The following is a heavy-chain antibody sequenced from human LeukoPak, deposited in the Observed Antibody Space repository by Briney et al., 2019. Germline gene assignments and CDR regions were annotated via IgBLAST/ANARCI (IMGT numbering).Heavy chain of an antibody. CDR1: GYTFTSYG. CDR2: ISAYNGNT. J-gene: IGHJ5*02. CDR3: AREGSSSWYTRDYNWFDP. Sequence: GASVKVSCKASGYTFTSYGISWVRQAPGQGLEWIGWISAYNGNTNYAQKLQGRVTMTTDTSTSTAYMELRSLRSDDTAVYYCAREGSSSWYTRDYNWFDPWGQGTLVTVSS. D-gene: IGHD6-13*01. V-gene: IGHV1-18*01.